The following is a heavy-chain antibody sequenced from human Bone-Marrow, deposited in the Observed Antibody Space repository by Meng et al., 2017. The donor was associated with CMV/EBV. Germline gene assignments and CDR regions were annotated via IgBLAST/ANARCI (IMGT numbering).Heavy chain of an antibody. CDR1: GFTFSSYS. V-gene: IGHV3-23*01. CDR2: ISGSGGST. D-gene: IGHD3-3*01. CDR3: AKVSLLDYDFWSGSKPVY. J-gene: IGHJ4*02. Sequence: GGSLRLSCAASGFTFSSYSMNWVRQAPGKGLEWVSAISGSGGSTYYADSVKGRFTISRDNSKNTLYLQMNSLRAEDTAVYYCAKVSLLDYDFWSGSKPVYWGQGTLVTVSS.